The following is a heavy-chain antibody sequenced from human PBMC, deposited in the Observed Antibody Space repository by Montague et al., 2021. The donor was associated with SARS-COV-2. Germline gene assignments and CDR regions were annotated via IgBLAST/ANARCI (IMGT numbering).Heavy chain of an antibody. Sequence: SLRLSCAASGFTFSSYWMSWVRQAPGKGLEWVANIKQDGSEKYYVDSVKGRFTISRDNAKNSLYLQMNSLRAEDTAVYYCARDSFWSGYYTDYYGMDVWGQGTTVTVPS. J-gene: IGHJ6*02. CDR2: IKQDGSEK. D-gene: IGHD3-3*01. V-gene: IGHV3-7*01. CDR1: GFTFSSYW. CDR3: ARDSFWSGYYTDYYGMDV.